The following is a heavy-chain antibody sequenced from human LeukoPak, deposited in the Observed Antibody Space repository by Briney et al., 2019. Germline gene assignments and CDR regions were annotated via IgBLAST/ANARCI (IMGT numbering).Heavy chain of an antibody. D-gene: IGHD2-15*01. Sequence: ASVKVSCKASGYTFTSYDINWVRQATGQGLEWMGWMNPNSGNTGYAQKFQGRVTMTRNTSISTAYMELSSLRSEDTAVYYCARELGYCSGGSCLYFDYWGQGTLVTVSS. CDR1: GYTFTSYD. V-gene: IGHV1-8*01. CDR2: MNPNSGNT. CDR3: ARELGYCSGGSCLYFDY. J-gene: IGHJ4*02.